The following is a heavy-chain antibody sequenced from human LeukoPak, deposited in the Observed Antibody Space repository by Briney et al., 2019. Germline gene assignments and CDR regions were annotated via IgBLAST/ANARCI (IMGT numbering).Heavy chain of an antibody. CDR3: GRLALTPWYFDL. D-gene: IGHD5-12*01. CDR1: GFTVSSNY. V-gene: IGHV3-53*01. CDR2: IYSDGRT. J-gene: IGHJ2*01. Sequence: GGSLRLSCAASGFTVSSNYINWVRQAPGKGLEWASIIYSDGRTFYAGSVKGRFTISRDNSKNTVYLQMNSLRAEDTAVYYCGRLALTPWYFDLWGRGTLVTVSS.